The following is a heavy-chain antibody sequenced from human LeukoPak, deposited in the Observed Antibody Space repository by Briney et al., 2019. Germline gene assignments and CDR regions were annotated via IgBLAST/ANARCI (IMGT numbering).Heavy chain of an antibody. CDR3: AKIFTANTFNI. CDR2: IRYDGSYK. J-gene: IGHJ3*02. V-gene: IGHV3-30*02. CDR1: GFTFSNSG. Sequence: GGSLRLSCVASGFTFSNSGMHWVRQAPGKGLEWVAFIRYDGSYKYYAESVKGRFTISRDNSKNTLYLQINSLRVEDTALYYCAKIFTANTFNIWGQGTVVTVSS. D-gene: IGHD3-3*01.